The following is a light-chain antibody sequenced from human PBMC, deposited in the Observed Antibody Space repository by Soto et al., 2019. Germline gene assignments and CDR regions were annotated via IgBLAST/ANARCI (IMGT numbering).Light chain of an antibody. CDR2: KAS. Sequence: IKMTQSPSTLSASVGDRVTITCRASQSISYWLAWYQQKPGKVPEVLIYKASSLGSGVPPRFSGSGSGTEFTLTISSLQTDDFATYYCLQYNSYPVTFGGGTRVEIK. J-gene: IGKJ4*01. CDR1: QSISYW. CDR3: LQYNSYPVT. V-gene: IGKV1-5*03.